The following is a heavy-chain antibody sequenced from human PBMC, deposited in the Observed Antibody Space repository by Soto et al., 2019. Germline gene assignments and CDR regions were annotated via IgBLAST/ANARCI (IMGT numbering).Heavy chain of an antibody. CDR3: ARDPVAATHYGMDV. D-gene: IGHD2-15*01. J-gene: IGHJ6*02. CDR2: IWYDGSNK. CDR1: GFTFSSYG. Sequence: PGGSLRLSCAASGFTFSSYGMHWVRQAPGKGLEWVAVIWYDGSNKYYADSVKGRFTISRDNSKNTLYLQMNSLRAEDTAVYYCARDPVAATHYGMDVWGRGTTVTVSS. V-gene: IGHV3-33*01.